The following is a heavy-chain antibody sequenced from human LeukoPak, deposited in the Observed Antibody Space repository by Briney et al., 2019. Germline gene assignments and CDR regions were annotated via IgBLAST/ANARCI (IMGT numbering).Heavy chain of an antibody. J-gene: IGHJ6*02. Sequence: ASVKVSCKASGYTFTSYYMHWVRQAPGQGLEWMGIINPSGGSTSYAQKFQGRVTMTRDTSTSTVYMELSSLRSEDTAVYYCARGTYSSGYFYYYGMDVWGQGTTVTVSS. CDR2: INPSGGST. D-gene: IGHD6-19*01. CDR3: ARGTYSSGYFYYYGMDV. V-gene: IGHV1-46*01. CDR1: GYTFTSYY.